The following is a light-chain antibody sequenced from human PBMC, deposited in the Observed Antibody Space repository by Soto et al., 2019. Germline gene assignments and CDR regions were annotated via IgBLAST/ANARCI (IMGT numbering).Light chain of an antibody. V-gene: IGLV2-11*01. CDR2: DVS. CDR1: SSDVGGYNY. CDR3: CSYEGSYTWV. J-gene: IGLJ3*02. Sequence: QSALTQPRSVFGSPGQSVTISCTGTSSDVGGYNYVSWYQQHPGKAPKLMIYDVSKRPSGVPDRFSGSKSGNTASLTISGLQAEDEADYYCCSYEGSYTWVFGGGTKLTVL.